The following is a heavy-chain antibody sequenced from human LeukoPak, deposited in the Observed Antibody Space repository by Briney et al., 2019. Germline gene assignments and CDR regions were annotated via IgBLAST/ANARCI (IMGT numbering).Heavy chain of an antibody. V-gene: IGHV4-39*07. J-gene: IGHJ4*02. Sequence: PSETLSLTCTVSGGSISSSSYYWGWLRQPPGKGLEWIGSIYYSGSTYYNPSLKSRVTISVDTSKNQFSLKLSSVTAADTAVYYCASLDYGDYIRFDYWGQGTLVTVSS. D-gene: IGHD4-17*01. CDR3: ASLDYGDYIRFDY. CDR2: IYYSGST. CDR1: GGSISSSSYY.